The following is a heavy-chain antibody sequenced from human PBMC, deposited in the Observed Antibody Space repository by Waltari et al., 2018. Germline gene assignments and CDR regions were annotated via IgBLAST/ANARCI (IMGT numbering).Heavy chain of an antibody. D-gene: IGHD6-13*01. CDR1: GFTFSSYE. Sequence: GGGLVQPGGSLRLSCAASGFTFSSYEVNWVRQAPGKGLEWLSYISSSGSNIYYADSVKGRFTISRDNAKKSLYLQMNTLRAEDTTVYYCARGRQHLVPFDYWGQGTLVTVSS. V-gene: IGHV3-48*03. CDR3: ARGRQHLVPFDY. J-gene: IGHJ4*02. CDR2: ISSSGSNI.